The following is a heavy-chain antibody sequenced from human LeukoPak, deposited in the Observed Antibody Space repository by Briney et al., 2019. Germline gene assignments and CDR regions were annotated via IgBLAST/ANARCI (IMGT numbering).Heavy chain of an antibody. CDR3: ARWRRTKTKLELGYYFDY. J-gene: IGHJ4*02. V-gene: IGHV1-69*05. Sequence: ASVKVSCKASGGTFSSYAISWVRQAPGQGLEWMCGIIPIFGTANYAQKFQGRVTITTDESTSTAYMELSSMRSEDTAVYYCARWRRTKTKLELGYYFDYWGQGTLVTVSS. CDR2: IIPIFGTA. D-gene: IGHD1-7*01. CDR1: GGTFSSYA.